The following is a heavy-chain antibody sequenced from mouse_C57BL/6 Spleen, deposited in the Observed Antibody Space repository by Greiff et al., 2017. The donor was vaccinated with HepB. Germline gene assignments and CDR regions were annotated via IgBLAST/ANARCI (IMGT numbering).Heavy chain of an antibody. V-gene: IGHV5-17*01. D-gene: IGHD1-1*01. CDR2: ISSGSSTI. J-gene: IGHJ2*01. CDR1: GFTFSDYG. Sequence: EVMLVESGGGLVKPGGSLKLSCAASGFTFSDYGMHWVRQAPEKGLEWVAYISSGSSTIYYADTVKGRFTISRDNAKNTLFLQMTSLRSEDTAMYYCARTTVEAPYYFDYWGQGTTLTVSS. CDR3: ARTTVEAPYYFDY.